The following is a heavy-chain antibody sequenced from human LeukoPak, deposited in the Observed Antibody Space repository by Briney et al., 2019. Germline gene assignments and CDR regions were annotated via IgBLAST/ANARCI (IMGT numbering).Heavy chain of an antibody. CDR3: ATDEVGYFDWGGY. D-gene: IGHD3-9*01. CDR1: GFTFSSYW. J-gene: IGHJ4*02. CDR2: ISSSGSTI. Sequence: GSLRLSCAASGFTFSSYWMSWVRQAPGKGLEWVSYISSSGSTIYYADSVKGRFTISRDNAKNSLYLQMNSLRAEDTAVYYCATDEVGYFDWGGYWGQGTLVTVSS. V-gene: IGHV3-48*04.